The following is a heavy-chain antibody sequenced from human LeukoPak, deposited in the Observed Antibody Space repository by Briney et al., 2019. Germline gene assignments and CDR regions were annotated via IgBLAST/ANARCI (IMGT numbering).Heavy chain of an antibody. CDR1: GFSLSTSGVG. J-gene: IGHJ4*02. CDR2: IYWNDDK. V-gene: IGHV2-5*01. CDR3: AHTFRQTYYFDY. Sequence: SGPTLVKPPQTLTLTCTFSGFSLSTSGVGVGWIRQPPGKALEWLALIYWNDDKRYSPSLKSRLTITKDTSKNQVVLTMTNMDPVDTATYYCAHTFRQTYYFDYWGQGTLVTVSS.